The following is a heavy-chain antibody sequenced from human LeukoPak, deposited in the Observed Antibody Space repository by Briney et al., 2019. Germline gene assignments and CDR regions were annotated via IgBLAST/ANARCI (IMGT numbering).Heavy chain of an antibody. J-gene: IGHJ4*02. V-gene: IGHV3-74*01. D-gene: IGHD6-13*01. CDR2: IHSDGSSR. CDR3: AKESSSWYYFDY. Sequence: GGSLRLSCAASGFTFSSYWMHWVRQAPGKGLVWVSRIHSDGSSRSYADSVMGRFTISRDNGKNTLYLQMNSLRAEDPALYYCAKESSSWYYFDYWGQGTLVTVSS. CDR1: GFTFSSYW.